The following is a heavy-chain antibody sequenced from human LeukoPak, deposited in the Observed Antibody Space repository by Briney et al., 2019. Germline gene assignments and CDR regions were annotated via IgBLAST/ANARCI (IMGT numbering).Heavy chain of an antibody. V-gene: IGHV4-31*03. CDR1: GGSISSGGYY. D-gene: IGHD4-17*01. J-gene: IGHJ5*02. CDR2: IYYSGST. Sequence: PSETLSLTCTVSGGSISSGGYYWSWIRQHPGKGLEWIGYIYYSGSTFYNPSLKSRVTISVDTSKNQFSLKLSSVTAADTAMYYCARTYGDYTSGGNWFDPWGQGTLATVSS. CDR3: ARTYGDYTSGGNWFDP.